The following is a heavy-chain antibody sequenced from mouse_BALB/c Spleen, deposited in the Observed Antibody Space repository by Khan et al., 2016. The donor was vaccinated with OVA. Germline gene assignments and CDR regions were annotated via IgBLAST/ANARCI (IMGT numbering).Heavy chain of an antibody. CDR3: ARGFYGGPFTY. CDR2: ISDGGSYS. Sequence: EVELVESGGGLVKPGGSLKLSCVASGFTFSDYYMYWIRQTPEKRLEWVATISDGGSYSYYPDSVKGRFTISRDDVKSNLYLQMSSLKSEDTAMYYCARGFYGGPFTYWGQGTLVTVSA. V-gene: IGHV5-4*02. CDR1: GFTFSDYY. J-gene: IGHJ3*01. D-gene: IGHD1-1*02.